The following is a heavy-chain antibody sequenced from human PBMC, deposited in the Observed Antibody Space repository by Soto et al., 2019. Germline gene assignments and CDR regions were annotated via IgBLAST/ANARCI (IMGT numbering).Heavy chain of an antibody. CDR1: GYTFTGYY. CDR3: ARGAMYYDFWSGYYPYYYYMDV. CDR2: INPNSGGT. J-gene: IGHJ6*03. V-gene: IGHV1-2*04. Sequence: ASVKVSCKASGYTFTGYYMHWVRQAPGQGLEWMGWINPNSGGTNYAQKFQGWVTMTRDTSISTAYMELSRLRSDDTAVYYCARGAMYYDFWSGYYPYYYYMDVWGKGTTVTVSS. D-gene: IGHD3-3*01.